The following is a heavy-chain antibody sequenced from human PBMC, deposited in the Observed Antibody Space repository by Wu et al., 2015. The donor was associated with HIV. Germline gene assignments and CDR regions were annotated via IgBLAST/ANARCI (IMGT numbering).Heavy chain of an antibody. CDR3: ARLVVAASNDAFDI. Sequence: VQLVQSGAEVNEGLGSSVKVSCKASGGTFSSYAISWVRQAPGQGLEWMGRIIPIFGTANYAQKFQGRVTITADESTSTAYMELSSLRSEDTAVYYCARLVVAASNDAFDIWGQGTMVTVSS. D-gene: IGHD2-15*01. CDR1: GGTFSSYA. V-gene: IGHV1-69*13. CDR2: IIPIFGTA. J-gene: IGHJ3*02.